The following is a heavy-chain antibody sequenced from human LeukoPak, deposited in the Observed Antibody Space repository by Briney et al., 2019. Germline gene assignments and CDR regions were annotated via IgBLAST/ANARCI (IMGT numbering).Heavy chain of an antibody. CDR1: GYTFTGYY. Sequence: ASVKVSCKASGYTFTGYYMHWVRQAPGQGLEWMGRINPNSGGTNYAQKFQGRVTMTRDTSISTAYMELSRLRSDDTVVYYCARIRNYYDSSGYPFDYWGQGTLVTVSS. CDR2: INPNSGGT. D-gene: IGHD3-22*01. V-gene: IGHV1-2*05. J-gene: IGHJ4*02. CDR3: ARIRNYYDSSGYPFDY.